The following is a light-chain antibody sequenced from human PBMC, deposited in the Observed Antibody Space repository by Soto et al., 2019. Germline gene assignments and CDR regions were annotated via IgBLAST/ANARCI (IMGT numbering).Light chain of an antibody. CDR1: QTVRNNY. CDR3: EQYGSSAGC. Sequence: VRWQSQGTLDLSHGKRATLSCGSSQTVRNNYLAWYQQRPGQAPRLLIYDASSRATGIPDRFSGGGSGTDFTLLLSRLAPEEFAVYYCEQYGSSAGCFGGGTKVDIK. CDR2: DAS. J-gene: IGKJ4*01. V-gene: IGKV3-20*01.